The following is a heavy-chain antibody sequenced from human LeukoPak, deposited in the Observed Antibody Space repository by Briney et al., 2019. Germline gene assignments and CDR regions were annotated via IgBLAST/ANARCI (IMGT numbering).Heavy chain of an antibody. V-gene: IGHV1-2*02. CDR1: GYTFSGYY. CDR3: ARDKVTMVRGVPRRTTDYYSYSYMDV. CDR2: INPNSGGT. Sequence: ASVKVSCKASGYTFSGYYIHWVRQAPGQGLEWMGWINPNSGGTKYAQKFQGRVTMTRDTSISTAYMELSRLRSDETAVYYCARDKVTMVRGVPRRTTDYYSYSYMDVWGKGTTVIISS. D-gene: IGHD3-10*01. J-gene: IGHJ6*03.